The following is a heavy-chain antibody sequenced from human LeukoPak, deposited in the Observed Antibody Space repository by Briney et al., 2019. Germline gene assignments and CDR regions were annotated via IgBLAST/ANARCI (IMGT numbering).Heavy chain of an antibody. CDR1: GFTFSSYS. V-gene: IGHV3-48*02. J-gene: IGHJ6*02. CDR2: ISSSSSTI. CDR3: AREGSTGYSYGYYYYYGMDV. D-gene: IGHD5-18*01. Sequence: PGGSLRLSCAASGFTFSSYSMNWVRQAPGKGLEWVSYISSSSSTIYYADSVKGRFTISRDNAKNSLYLQMNSLRDEDTAVYYCAREGSTGYSYGYYYYYGMDVWGQGTTVTVSS.